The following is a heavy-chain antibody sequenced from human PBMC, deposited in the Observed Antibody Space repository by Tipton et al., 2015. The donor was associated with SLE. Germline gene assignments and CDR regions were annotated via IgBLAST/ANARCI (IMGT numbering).Heavy chain of an antibody. CDR2: IKQDGSEK. CDR3: ARDRSSSPDWFDP. V-gene: IGHV3-7*01. D-gene: IGHD6-13*01. Sequence: SLRLSCAASGFTFSSYWMSWVRQAPGKGLEWVANIKQDGSEKYYVDSVKGRFTISRDNAKNSLYLQMNSLRAEDTAVYYCARDRSSSPDWFDPWGQGTLVTVSS. CDR1: GFTFSSYW. J-gene: IGHJ5*02.